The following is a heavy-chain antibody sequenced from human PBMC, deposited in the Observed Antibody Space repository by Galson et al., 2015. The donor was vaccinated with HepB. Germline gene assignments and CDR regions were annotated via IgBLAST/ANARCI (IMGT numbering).Heavy chain of an antibody. CDR1: GYTFTSYD. D-gene: IGHD3-16*01. CDR2: MNPNSGNT. Sequence: SVKVSCKASGYTFTSYDINWVRQATGQGLEWMGWMNPNSGNTGYAQKFQGRVTMTRNTSISTAYMELSSLRSEDTAVYYCARVKGYDYIWGSLLSRHDAFDIWGQGTMVTVSS. V-gene: IGHV1-8*01. J-gene: IGHJ3*02. CDR3: ARVKGYDYIWGSLLSRHDAFDI.